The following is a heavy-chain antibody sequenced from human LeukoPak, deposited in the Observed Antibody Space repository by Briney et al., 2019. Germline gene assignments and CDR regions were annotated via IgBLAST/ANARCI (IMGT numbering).Heavy chain of an antibody. CDR1: EFTVSSKY. J-gene: IGHJ1*01. D-gene: IGHD2-2*01. V-gene: IGHV3-53*01. Sequence: PGGSLRLSCAASEFTVSSKYMSWVRQAPGKGLEWVSVIYSGGTTFYADSVKGRFTISRDNSKNTLYLQMSSLRVEDTAVYYCARGLVVPAAKGPEYFQHWGQGTLVTVSS. CDR3: ARGLVVPAAKGPEYFQH. CDR2: IYSGGTT.